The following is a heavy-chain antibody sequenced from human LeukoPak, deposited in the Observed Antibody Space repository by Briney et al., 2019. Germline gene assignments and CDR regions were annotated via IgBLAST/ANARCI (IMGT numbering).Heavy chain of an antibody. CDR1: GFTFSSYS. CDR3: ARAGAVAGTANDY. J-gene: IGHJ4*02. D-gene: IGHD6-19*01. CDR2: ISRSSSYI. V-gene: IGHV3-21*01. Sequence: GGSLRLSCAASGFTFSSYSMNWVRQAPGKGLEWVSSISRSSSYIYYADSVKGRFTISRDNAKNSLYLQMNSLRAEDTAVYYSARAGAVAGTANDYWGQGTLVTVSS.